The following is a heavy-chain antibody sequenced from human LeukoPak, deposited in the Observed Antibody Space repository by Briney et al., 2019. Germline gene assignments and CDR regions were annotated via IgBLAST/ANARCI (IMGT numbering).Heavy chain of an antibody. V-gene: IGHV3-20*04. CDR2: INWNGGST. Sequence: PGGSLRLSCAASGFTFDDYGMSWVRQAPGKGLEWVSGINWNGGSTGYADSVKGRFTISRDNAKNSLYLQMNSLRAEDTALYYCARGKIPSPYFYFDYWGQGTLVTVSS. CDR3: ARGKIPSPYFYFDY. J-gene: IGHJ4*02. D-gene: IGHD3-10*01. CDR1: GFTFDDYG.